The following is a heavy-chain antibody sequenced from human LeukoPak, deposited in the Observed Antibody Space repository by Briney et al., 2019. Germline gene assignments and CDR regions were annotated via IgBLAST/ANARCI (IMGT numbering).Heavy chain of an antibody. Sequence: WVSLRLSCAASGFIFSSDSMKWFRQAPGKGLEGLSYISSSSTTIYYADSVKGRVTISRDNAKNSLYLQMNRLRTEATAVYYCAKAYYNILDGYFDYWGQGHLVPVSS. CDR1: GFIFSSDS. CDR3: AKAYYNILDGYFDY. CDR2: ISSSSTTI. D-gene: IGHD3-9*01. V-gene: IGHV3-48*01. J-gene: IGHJ4*02.